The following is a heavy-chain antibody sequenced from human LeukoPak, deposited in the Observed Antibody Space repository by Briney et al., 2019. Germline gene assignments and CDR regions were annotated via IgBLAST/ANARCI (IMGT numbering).Heavy chain of an antibody. CDR2: ISGSGGST. D-gene: IGHD2-2*01. CDR3: AKDPCSSTSCYPFDY. CDR1: GFTFSSHA. Sequence: PGGSLRLSCAASGFTFSSHAMSWVRQAPGKGLEWVSAISGSGGSTYYADSVKGRFTISRDNSKNTPYLQMNSLRAEDTAVYYCAKDPCSSTSCYPFDYWGQGTLVTVSS. V-gene: IGHV3-23*01. J-gene: IGHJ4*02.